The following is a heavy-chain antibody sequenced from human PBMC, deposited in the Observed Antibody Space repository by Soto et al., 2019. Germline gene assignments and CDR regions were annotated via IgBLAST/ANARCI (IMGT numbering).Heavy chain of an antibody. CDR3: AKDRWGGGRDMDV. CDR2: INSDGSST. CDR1: GLTFSTYW. J-gene: IGHJ6*02. Sequence: EVQLVESGGGLVQPGGSLRLSCAASGLTFSTYWIHWVRQAAGKGLVWVSRINSDGSSTNYADSVKGRFTISRDNAKNTLFLQMNSLRAEDTAVYYCAKDRWGGGRDMDVWGQGTTVTVSS. V-gene: IGHV3-74*01. D-gene: IGHD3-10*01.